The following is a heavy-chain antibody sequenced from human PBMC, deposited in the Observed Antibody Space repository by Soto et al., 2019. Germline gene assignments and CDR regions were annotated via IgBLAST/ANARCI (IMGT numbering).Heavy chain of an antibody. Sequence: QMQLVQSGPEVKKPGTSVKVSCKASGFTFTSSAMQWVRQARGQRLEWIGWIVVGSGNTNYAQKFQGRGTITRDMSTSTAYMELSSLRSEDTAVYYCAADKVGATSGAFDIWGQGTMVTVSS. CDR3: AADKVGATSGAFDI. CDR2: IVVGSGNT. J-gene: IGHJ3*02. D-gene: IGHD1-26*01. CDR1: GFTFTSSA. V-gene: IGHV1-58*02.